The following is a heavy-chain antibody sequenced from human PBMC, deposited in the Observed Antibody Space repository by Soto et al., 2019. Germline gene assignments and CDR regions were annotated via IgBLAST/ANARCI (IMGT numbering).Heavy chain of an antibody. V-gene: IGHV3-7*01. CDR3: ARDRDIAALLGYYYYYMDV. CDR2: IKQDGSEK. CDR1: GFTFSSYW. Sequence: GGSLRLSCAASGFTFSSYWMSWVRQAPGKGLEWVANIKQDGSEKYYVDSVKGRFTISRDNARNSLYLQMNSLRAEDTAVYYCARDRDIAALLGYYYYYMDVWGKGTTVTVSS. D-gene: IGHD6-6*01. J-gene: IGHJ6*03.